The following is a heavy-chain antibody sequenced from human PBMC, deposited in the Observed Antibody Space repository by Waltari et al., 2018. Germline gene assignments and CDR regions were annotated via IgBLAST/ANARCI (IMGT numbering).Heavy chain of an antibody. Sequence: EVQLVETGGGLIQPGGSLRLSCAASGFTVRSNYMGWVRQAPGKGLEWVSVIYSGGSTYYADSVKGRFTISRDNSKNTLYLQMNSLRAEDTAVYYCASLSDGAFDIWGQGTMVTVSS. CDR1: GFTVRSNY. J-gene: IGHJ3*02. V-gene: IGHV3-53*02. CDR2: IYSGGST. CDR3: ASLSDGAFDI.